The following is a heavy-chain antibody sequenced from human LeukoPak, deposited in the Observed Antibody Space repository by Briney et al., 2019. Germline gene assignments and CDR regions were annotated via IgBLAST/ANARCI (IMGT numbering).Heavy chain of an antibody. V-gene: IGHV4-59*01. CDR3: ARSEWIQLWLFDY. CDR1: GGSISSYY. CDR2: IYYSGST. Sequence: SETLPLTCTVSGGSISSYYWSWIRQPPGKGLEWIGYIYYSGSTNYNPSLKSRVTISVDTSKNQFSLKLSSVTAADTAVYYCARSEWIQLWLFDYWGQGTLVTVSS. D-gene: IGHD5-18*01. J-gene: IGHJ4*02.